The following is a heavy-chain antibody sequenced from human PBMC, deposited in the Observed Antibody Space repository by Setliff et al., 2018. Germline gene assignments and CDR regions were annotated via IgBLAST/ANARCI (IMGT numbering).Heavy chain of an antibody. CDR2: IYTSGST. CDR1: GGSISSYY. D-gene: IGHD3-10*01. CDR3: AREEGNREAPELRGLYYYYMDV. V-gene: IGHV4-4*07. Sequence: SETLSLTCTVSGGSISSYYWSWIRQPAGKGLEWIGRIYTSGSTNYNTSLKSRVTMSVDTSRNQFSLKLSSVTAADTAVYYCAREEGNREAPELRGLYYYYMDVWGKGTTVTVSS. J-gene: IGHJ6*03.